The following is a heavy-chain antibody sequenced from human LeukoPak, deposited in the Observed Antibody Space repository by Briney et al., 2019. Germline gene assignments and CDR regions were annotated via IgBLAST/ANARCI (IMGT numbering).Heavy chain of an antibody. V-gene: IGHV1-46*01. Sequence: ASAKVSCKASGYTFSSYYMHWVRQAPGQGLEWMGIINPSGGSTRYAQRFQGRVTMTRDTSTSTVYMELSSLRSEDTAVYYCASLSNSSSWSFDYWGQGTLVTVSS. J-gene: IGHJ4*02. CDR3: ASLSNSSSWSFDY. CDR1: GYTFSSYY. D-gene: IGHD6-13*01. CDR2: INPSGGST.